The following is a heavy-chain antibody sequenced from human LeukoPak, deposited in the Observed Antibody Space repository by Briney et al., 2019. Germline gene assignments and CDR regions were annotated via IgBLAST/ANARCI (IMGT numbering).Heavy chain of an antibody. CDR1: GGTFSSYA. V-gene: IGHV1-69*13. Sequence: SVKVSCKASGGTFSSYAISWVRQAPGQGLEWMGGIIPIFGTANYAQKFQGRVTITADESTSTAYMELSSLRSEDTAVYYCATPTGGEYYDSSGYSFDYWGQETLVTVSS. CDR3: ATPTGGEYYDSSGYSFDY. CDR2: IIPIFGTA. D-gene: IGHD3-22*01. J-gene: IGHJ4*02.